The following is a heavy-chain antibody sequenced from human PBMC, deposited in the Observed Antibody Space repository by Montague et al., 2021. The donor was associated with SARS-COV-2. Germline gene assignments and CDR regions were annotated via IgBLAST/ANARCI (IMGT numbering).Heavy chain of an antibody. V-gene: IGHV3-49*03. J-gene: IGHJ4*02. Sequence: SLRLSCAASGFTFGDYAMSWFRQAPGKGLEWVGIIRSKANGGTTEYAASVKGRFTISRDDSKSIAYLQMNSLKTEDTAVYDCTRDGQIVVVGAATYWGQGTLVTVSS. CDR3: TRDGQIVVVGAATY. D-gene: IGHD2-15*01. CDR2: IRSKANGGTT. CDR1: GFTFGDYA.